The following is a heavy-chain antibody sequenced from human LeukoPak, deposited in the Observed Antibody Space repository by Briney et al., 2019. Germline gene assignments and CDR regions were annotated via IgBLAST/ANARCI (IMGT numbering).Heavy chain of an antibody. V-gene: IGHV3-23*01. CDR1: GFTFSSYA. J-gene: IGHJ4*02. D-gene: IGHD2-2*01. Sequence: GGSLRLSCAASGFTFSSYAMSWVRRAPGKGLEWVSAISGSGGSTYYADSVKGRFTISRDNSKNTLYLQMNSLRAEDTAVYYCAKLLVPAAILDYFDYWGQGTLVTVSS. CDR3: AKLLVPAAILDYFDY. CDR2: ISGSGGST.